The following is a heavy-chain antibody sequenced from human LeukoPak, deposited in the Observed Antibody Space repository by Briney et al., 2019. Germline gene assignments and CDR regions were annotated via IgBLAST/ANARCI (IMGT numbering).Heavy chain of an antibody. CDR3: ARDLNGDYKNYYFDY. V-gene: IGHV3-21*01. Sequence: GGSLRLSCAASGFTFRSYTMNWARQAPGKGLEWVSSISSSSTYIYYAGSVKGRFTISRDNAKNSLYLQMNSLRAEDTAVYYCARDLNGDYKNYYFDYWGQGTLVTVSS. CDR1: GFTFRSYT. J-gene: IGHJ4*02. D-gene: IGHD4-17*01. CDR2: ISSSSTYI.